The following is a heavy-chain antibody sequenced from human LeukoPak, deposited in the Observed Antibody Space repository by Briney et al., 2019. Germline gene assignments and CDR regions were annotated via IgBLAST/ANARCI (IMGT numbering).Heavy chain of an antibody. V-gene: IGHV3-20*04. D-gene: IGHD3-22*01. Sequence: GGSLRLSCAASGFTFDDYGMSWVRQAPGKGLEWVSGINWNGGSTGHADSVKGRFTISRDNAKNSLYLQMNSLRAEDTALYYCARDGLPYYYDSSGYYYGSSFDYWGQGTLVTVSS. CDR1: GFTFDDYG. CDR2: INWNGGST. CDR3: ARDGLPYYYDSSGYYYGSSFDY. J-gene: IGHJ4*02.